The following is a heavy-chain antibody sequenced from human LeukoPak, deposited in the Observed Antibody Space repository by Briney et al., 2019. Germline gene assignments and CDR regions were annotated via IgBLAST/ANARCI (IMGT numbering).Heavy chain of an antibody. CDR1: GYTFTSYY. V-gene: IGHV1-2*06. D-gene: IGHD5-18*01. Sequence: GASVKVSCKASGYTFTSYYMHWVRQAPGQGLEWMGLINPTGGSTGYAQKFQGRVTMTRDTSICTAYMELSRLRSDDTAVYYCARMADTAMVIYYYYYMDVWGKGTTVTVSS. J-gene: IGHJ6*03. CDR3: ARMADTAMVIYYYYYMDV. CDR2: INPTGGST.